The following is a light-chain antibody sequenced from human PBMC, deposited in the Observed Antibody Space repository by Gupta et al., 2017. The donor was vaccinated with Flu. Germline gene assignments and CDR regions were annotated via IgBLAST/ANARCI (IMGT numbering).Light chain of an antibody. CDR1: SSDVGGYNY. J-gene: IGLJ2*01. CDR3: RSYAGSNKLV. Sequence: QSPLTQPLPAPWSPGQSVTISCTGTSSDVGGYNYVSWYQQDPVKAPKLLIYEVSKRPSGVPDRFSGSKSGNTASLTGSGLQAEDEADYYCRSYAGSNKLVFGGGTKLTVL. CDR2: EVS. V-gene: IGLV2-8*01.